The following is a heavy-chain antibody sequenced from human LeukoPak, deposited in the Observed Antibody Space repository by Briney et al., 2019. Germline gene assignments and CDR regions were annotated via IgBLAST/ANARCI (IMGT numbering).Heavy chain of an antibody. J-gene: IGHJ4*02. CDR1: GYTFTGHY. Sequence: ASVKVSCKASGYTFTGHYIHWVRQAPGQGLGWMGWINPKNAGTNYAQKFQGRVTMTRDTSTGTAYMELSRLRSDDAAVYYCARTLYIAAAPGGFDYWGQGTLVAVSS. CDR3: ARTLYIAAAPGGFDY. V-gene: IGHV1-2*02. D-gene: IGHD6-13*01. CDR2: INPKNAGT.